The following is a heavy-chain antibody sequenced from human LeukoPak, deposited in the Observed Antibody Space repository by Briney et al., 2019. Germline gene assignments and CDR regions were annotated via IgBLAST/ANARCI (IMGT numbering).Heavy chain of an antibody. J-gene: IGHJ4*02. CDR1: GFTFSSYW. V-gene: IGHV3-7*01. CDR2: IKQDGSEK. CDR3: ARESPYCSSTSCYSTVPFDY. D-gene: IGHD2-2*01. Sequence: GGSLRLSCAASGFTFSSYWMGWVRQAPGKGLEWVANIKQDGSEKYYVDSVKGRFTISRDNAKNSLYLQMNSLRAEDTAVYYCARESPYCSSTSCYSTVPFDYWGQGTLVTVSS.